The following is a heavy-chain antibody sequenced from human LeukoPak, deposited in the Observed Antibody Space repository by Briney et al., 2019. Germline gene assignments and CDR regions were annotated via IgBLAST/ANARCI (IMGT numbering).Heavy chain of an antibody. V-gene: IGHV4-61*01. Sequence: SETLSLTCTVSGASVSSGSYSWNWIRQPPGKGLEWIGYMFYRGSTNYNPSLKSRVTISVDSSKNQFSLKVTSVTAADTAVYYCARHRPEGSYPLDSWGQGALVTVSS. CDR2: MFYRGST. CDR1: GASVSSGSYS. J-gene: IGHJ4*02. CDR3: ARHRPEGSYPLDS.